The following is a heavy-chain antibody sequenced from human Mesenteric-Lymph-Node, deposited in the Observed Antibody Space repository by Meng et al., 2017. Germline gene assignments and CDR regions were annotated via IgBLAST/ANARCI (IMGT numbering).Heavy chain of an antibody. CDR3: ARGGVMVVSPLHLDY. D-gene: IGHD2-8*02. CDR2: ISAYNGNT. CDR1: GYTFTNYG. V-gene: IGHV1-18*01. J-gene: IGHJ4*02. Sequence: QVQLVQSGAEVKKTGASVKVLCKVSGYTFTNYGISWVRQAPGQGLEWMGWISAYNGNTNYAQKFQGRVTMTTDTSTSTAYLDLRSLRSDDTAVYYCARGGVMVVSPLHLDYWGQGTLVTVSS.